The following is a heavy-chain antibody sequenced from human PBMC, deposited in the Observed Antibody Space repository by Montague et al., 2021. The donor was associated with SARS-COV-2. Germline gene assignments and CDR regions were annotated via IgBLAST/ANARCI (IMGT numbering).Heavy chain of an antibody. CDR1: GRSISSYY. CDR3: ARVFPRWPQFDPYFDY. J-gene: IGHJ4*02. D-gene: IGHD5-24*01. CDR2: IYYSGST. Sequence: SDTLSLTCTVAGRSISSYYWSWIRQPPGKGLEWIGYIYYSGSTNYNPSLKSRVTISVDTSKNQFSLKLSSVTAVDTAVYYCARVFPRWPQFDPYFDYWGQGTLVTVSS. V-gene: IGHV4-59*07.